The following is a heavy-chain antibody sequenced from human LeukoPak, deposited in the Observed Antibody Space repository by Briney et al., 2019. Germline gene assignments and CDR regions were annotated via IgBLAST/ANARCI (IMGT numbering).Heavy chain of an antibody. J-gene: IGHJ4*02. CDR1: GFTFSSYA. V-gene: IGHV3-23*01. CDR3: ANQRWLQLETDY. D-gene: IGHD5-24*01. CDR2: ISGSGGST. Sequence: PGGSLRLSCAASGFTFSSYAMSWVRQAPGKGLEWVSAISGSGGSTYYADSVKGRFTISRDNSKNTLYLQMNSLRAEDTAVYYCANQRWLQLETDYWGQETLVTVSS.